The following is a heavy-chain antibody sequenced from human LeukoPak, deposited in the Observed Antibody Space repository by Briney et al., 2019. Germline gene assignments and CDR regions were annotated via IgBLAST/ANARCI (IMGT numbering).Heavy chain of an antibody. D-gene: IGHD3-22*01. CDR3: ARDLELTYYDSSGYDY. V-gene: IGHV3-74*01. J-gene: IGHJ4*02. CDR1: EFTFSAYW. CDR2: INGVGSST. Sequence: GGSLRLSCAASEFTFSAYWTHWVRQVPGKGLVWGSRINGVGSSTSYADSVKGRFTISRDNAKNTLYLQMNSLRAEDTAVYYCARDLELTYYDSSGYDYWGQGTPVTVSS.